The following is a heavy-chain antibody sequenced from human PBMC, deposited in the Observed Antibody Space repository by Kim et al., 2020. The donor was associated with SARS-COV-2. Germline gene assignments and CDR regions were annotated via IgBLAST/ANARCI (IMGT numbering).Heavy chain of an antibody. J-gene: IGHJ4*02. CDR2: TI. CDR3: ARGAVGLDY. Sequence: TIYYAESVMCRFTISRDNAKNSLFLHMDSLRAEDTAVYYCARGAVGLDYWGQGTLVAVSS. V-gene: IGHV3-48*03. D-gene: IGHD3-10*01.